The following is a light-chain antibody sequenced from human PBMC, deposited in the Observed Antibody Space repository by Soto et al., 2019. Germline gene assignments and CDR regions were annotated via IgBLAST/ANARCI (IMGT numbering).Light chain of an antibody. Sequence: DVQMTQSPSSLSASVGDSVTITCQASEAINNYLSWYQQTPGKAPKLLIYDVSTLETGVPSMFSGRRSGTEFTLTITTLLPEDLATYYCQQYEQLPITFGQGTRLDIK. CDR1: EAINNY. CDR3: QQYEQLPIT. V-gene: IGKV1-33*01. J-gene: IGKJ5*01. CDR2: DVS.